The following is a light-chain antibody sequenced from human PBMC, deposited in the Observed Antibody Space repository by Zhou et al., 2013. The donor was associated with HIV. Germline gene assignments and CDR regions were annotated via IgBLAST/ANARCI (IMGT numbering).Light chain of an antibody. V-gene: IGKV3-15*01. CDR1: QSVSTN. CDR3: QHYSNWPPGLS. CDR2: GAS. Sequence: EVVMTQLPATLSVSPGDRATLSCRASQSVSTNLAWYQQRPGQAPRLLIHGASTRAAGVPTRFSATGSGTVFSLTISSLESEDFAVYFCQHYSNWPPGLSFGGGTRVESK. J-gene: IGKJ4*01.